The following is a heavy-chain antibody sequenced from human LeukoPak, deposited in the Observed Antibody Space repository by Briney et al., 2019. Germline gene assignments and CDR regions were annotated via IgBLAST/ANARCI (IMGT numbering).Heavy chain of an antibody. V-gene: IGHV1-69*04. D-gene: IGHD2-15*01. CDR3: ARVSDCSGGTCYVFDY. CDR1: RGIFGNFG. Sequence: ASVKVSCKASRGIFGNFGFTWVRQAPGQGLEWMGRIIPTLGKTSYTQKFQGRVTITADTSTSTAYMELSGLRSEDTAMYYCARVSDCSGGTCYVFDYWGQGTLVIVSS. CDR2: IIPTLGKT. J-gene: IGHJ4*02.